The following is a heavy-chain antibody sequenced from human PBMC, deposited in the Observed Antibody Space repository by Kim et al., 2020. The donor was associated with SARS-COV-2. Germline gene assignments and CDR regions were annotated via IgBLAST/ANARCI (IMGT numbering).Heavy chain of an antibody. V-gene: IGHV3-7*03. CDR3: ARDLRAITMVRGDMEDWFDP. J-gene: IGHJ5*02. CDR1: GFTFSSYW. CDR2: IKQDGSEK. Sequence: GGSLRLSCAASGFTFSSYWMSWVRQAPGKGLEWVANIKQDGSEKYYVDSVKGRFTISRDNAKNSLYLQMNSLRAEDTAVYYCARDLRAITMVRGDMEDWFDPWGQQTLDTV. D-gene: IGHD3-10*01.